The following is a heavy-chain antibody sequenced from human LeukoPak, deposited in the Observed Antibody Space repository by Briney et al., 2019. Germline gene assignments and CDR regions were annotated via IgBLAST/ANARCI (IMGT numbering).Heavy chain of an antibody. D-gene: IGHD6-19*01. CDR1: GFTFSDYW. CDR3: AGSSGWARYFDY. J-gene: IGHJ4*02. Sequence: TGGSLRLSCAASGFTFSDYWMSWVRQAPGKGPEWVANIKQDGSEKYYVDSVKGRFTISRDSAKNSLYLQINSLRAEDSAVYYCAGSSGWARYFDYWGQGTLVTVSS. CDR2: IKQDGSEK. V-gene: IGHV3-7*05.